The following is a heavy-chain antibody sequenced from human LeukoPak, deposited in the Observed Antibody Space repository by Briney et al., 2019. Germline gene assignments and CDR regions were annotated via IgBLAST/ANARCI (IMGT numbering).Heavy chain of an antibody. Sequence: ASVKVSCKASGGTFSSYAISWVRQAPGQGVEWLRRIIAILGIANYAQKFQGRVTITADKSTSTAYMELSSLRSEDTAVYYCERRLAYANDAFDIWGQGTMVTVSS. J-gene: IGHJ3*02. CDR2: IIAILGIA. CDR1: GGTFSSYA. D-gene: IGHD2-2*01. V-gene: IGHV1-69*04. CDR3: ERRLAYANDAFDI.